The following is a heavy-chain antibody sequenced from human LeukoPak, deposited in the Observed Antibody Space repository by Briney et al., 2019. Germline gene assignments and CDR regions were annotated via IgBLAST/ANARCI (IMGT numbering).Heavy chain of an antibody. CDR3: AGEYYYGSGSYYSRRGGDY. CDR1: GGSISSYY. D-gene: IGHD3-10*01. J-gene: IGHJ4*02. CDR2: IYTSGST. V-gene: IGHV4-4*07. Sequence: PSETLSLTCTVSGGSISSYYWSWIRQPAGKGLEWIGRIYTSGSTNYNPSLKSRVTMSVDTSKNQFSLKLSSVTAADTAVSYCAGEYYYGSGSYYSRRGGDYWGQGTLVTVSS.